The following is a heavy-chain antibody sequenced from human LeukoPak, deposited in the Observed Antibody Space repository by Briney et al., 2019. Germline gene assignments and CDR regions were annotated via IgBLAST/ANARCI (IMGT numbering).Heavy chain of an antibody. D-gene: IGHD6-19*01. CDR2: IKRDGSEK. V-gene: IGHV3-7*03. CDR1: GFTVSNNR. J-gene: IGHJ4*02. CDR3: ARLGPASSGWPESFDY. Sequence: GGSLRLSCAASGFTVSNNRLSWVRQAPGMGLEWVANIKRDGSEKYYVDSVKGRFTISRDNAKNSLDLQMNSLRVEDTAVYYCARLGPASSGWPESFDYWGQGTLVTVSS.